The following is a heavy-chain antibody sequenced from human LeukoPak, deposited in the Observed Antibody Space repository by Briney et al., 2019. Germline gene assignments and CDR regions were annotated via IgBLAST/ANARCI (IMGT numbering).Heavy chain of an antibody. CDR3: AKDKAIGGAVAGLDY. D-gene: IGHD6-19*01. J-gene: IGHJ4*02. CDR1: GFTFSSYA. Sequence: GGSLRLSCAASGFTFSSYAMNWVRQAPGKGLEWVSGISGSGSNTYYADSVKGRFTISRDNSKNTLYLQMTSLRAEDTAVYYCAKDKAIGGAVAGLDYWGQGTLVTASS. CDR2: ISGSGSNT. V-gene: IGHV3-23*01.